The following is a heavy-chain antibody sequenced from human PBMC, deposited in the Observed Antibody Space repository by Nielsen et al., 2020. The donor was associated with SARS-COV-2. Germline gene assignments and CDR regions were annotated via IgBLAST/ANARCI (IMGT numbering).Heavy chain of an antibody. V-gene: IGHV1-69*13. Sequence: SVKVSCKASGGTFSSYAISWVRQAPGQGLEWMGGIIPIFGTANYAQKFQGRVTITADESTSTAYMELSSLRSEDTAVYYCARGYGDYVLRTVPFDYWGQGTLVTVSS. CDR1: GGTFSSYA. CDR2: IIPIFGTA. J-gene: IGHJ4*02. D-gene: IGHD4-17*01. CDR3: ARGYGDYVLRTVPFDY.